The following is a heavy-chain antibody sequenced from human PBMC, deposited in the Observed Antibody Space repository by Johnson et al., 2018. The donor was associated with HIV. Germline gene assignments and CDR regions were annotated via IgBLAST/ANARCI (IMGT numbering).Heavy chain of an antibody. V-gene: IGHV3-13*01. CDR3: ARGLGSYSSGYPMLDAFDI. D-gene: IGHD3-22*01. CDR2: IGAAGDT. J-gene: IGHJ3*02. CDR1: GFTFRSYD. Sequence: EVHLVESGGGLVQPGGSLRLSCAASGFTFRSYDMHWVRQAPGKGLEWVSAIGAAGDTYYPGSVKGRFTISRENAKNSLYLQMNSLRAGDTAVYYCARGLGSYSSGYPMLDAFDIWGQVTMVTVSS.